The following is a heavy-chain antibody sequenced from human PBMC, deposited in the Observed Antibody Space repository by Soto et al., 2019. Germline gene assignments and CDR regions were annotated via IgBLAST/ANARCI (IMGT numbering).Heavy chain of an antibody. CDR2: ISYDGSKT. V-gene: IGHV3-30*18. CDR3: AKDSRLSGKVFDY. CDR1: GFTFRSSG. Sequence: QVQLAESGGGVVQPGRSLRLSCAASGFTFRSSGMHWVRQAPGKGLEWVAFISYDGSKTYYADSVKGRFTISRDNSKNTLYLEMNSLIADDTAVYYCAKDSRLSGKVFDYWGQGTLVTLSS. J-gene: IGHJ4*02.